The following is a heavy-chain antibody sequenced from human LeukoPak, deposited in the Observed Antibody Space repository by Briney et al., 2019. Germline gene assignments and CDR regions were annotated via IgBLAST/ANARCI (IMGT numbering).Heavy chain of an antibody. D-gene: IGHD1-26*01. Sequence: GRSLRLSCAASGFNFSTFALHWVRQAPGKGLEWMAVISYDGIKKYYADSVKGRFTVSRDNSKNTLYLQMNSLRSEDTAVYYCARAIVGATWDFDYWGQGTLVTVSS. CDR1: GFNFSTFA. V-gene: IGHV3-30*14. J-gene: IGHJ4*02. CDR3: ARAIVGATWDFDY. CDR2: ISYDGIKK.